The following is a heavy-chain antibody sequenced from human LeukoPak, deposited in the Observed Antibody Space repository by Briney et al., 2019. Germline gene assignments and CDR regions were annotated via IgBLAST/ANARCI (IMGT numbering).Heavy chain of an antibody. D-gene: IGHD1-26*01. CDR3: ARCRSYSYTAHPFDY. V-gene: IGHV3-9*03. CDR2: ISWNGGSI. J-gene: IGHJ4*02. Sequence: GGSLRLSCAASGFTFDDYAMDWVRQAPGKGLEWVSGISWNGGSIGYVDSVKGRFTISRDSAKSSLYLQMNSLRAEDMAVDYCARCRSYSYTAHPFDYWGQGTPVTVSS. CDR1: GFTFDDYA.